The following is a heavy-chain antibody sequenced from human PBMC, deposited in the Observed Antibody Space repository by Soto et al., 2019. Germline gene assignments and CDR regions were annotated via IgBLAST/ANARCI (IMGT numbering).Heavy chain of an antibody. D-gene: IGHD2-2*01. Sequence: QVQLVQSGAEVKKPGASVKVSCKASGYTFTSYYMHWVRQAPGQGLEWMGIINPSGGSTSYAQKFQGRVTMTRDTSTSTVYMELSSLRSEDTAVYYCAREPIVVVPGAMFGYFDYWGQGTLVTVSS. CDR3: AREPIVVVPGAMFGYFDY. V-gene: IGHV1-46*01. CDR1: GYTFTSYY. CDR2: INPSGGST. J-gene: IGHJ4*02.